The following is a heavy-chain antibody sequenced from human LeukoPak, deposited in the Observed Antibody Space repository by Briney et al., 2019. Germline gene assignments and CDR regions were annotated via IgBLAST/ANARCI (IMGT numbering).Heavy chain of an antibody. V-gene: IGHV4-61*02. D-gene: IGHD6-13*01. CDR1: GGSISSGSYY. J-gene: IGHJ6*03. Sequence: SQTLSLTCTASGGSISSGSYYWSWIRQPAGKGLEWIGRIYTSGSTNYNPSLKSRVTISVDTSKNQFSLKLSSVTAADTAVYYCARVYSSSHYYYYYMDVWGKGTTVAVSS. CDR3: ARVYSSSHYYYYYMDV. CDR2: IYTSGST.